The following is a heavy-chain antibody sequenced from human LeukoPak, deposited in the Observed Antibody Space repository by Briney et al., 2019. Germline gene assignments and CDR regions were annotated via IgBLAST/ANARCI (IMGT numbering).Heavy chain of an antibody. CDR1: GFSISPGYY. J-gene: IGHJ4*02. CDR2: ISHNGIT. V-gene: IGHV4-38-2*02. Sequence: SETLSLTCTVSGFSISPGYYWGWIRQPPGKGLEWIGSISHNGITYYNPSLKSRVTISVDTSRNRFSLKLTSVTAADTAVYYCARDQGRYASAYQDYWGQGTLVTVSS. D-gene: IGHD2-15*01. CDR3: ARDQGRYASAYQDY.